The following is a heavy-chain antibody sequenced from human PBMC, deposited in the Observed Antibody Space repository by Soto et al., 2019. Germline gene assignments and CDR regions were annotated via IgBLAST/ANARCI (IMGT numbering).Heavy chain of an antibody. CDR2: IYYSGST. D-gene: IGHD2-8*01. Sequence: SETLSLTCTVSGGSISGYQGSWLRQPPGKGLEWIGYIYYSGSTYYNPSLRSRVAISVDTSKNQFSLKVSSVSAAATAGHYCASFHANYKYFFYSWGQGTLVTVSS. J-gene: IGHJ4*02. CDR1: GGSISGYQ. CDR3: ASFHANYKYFFYS. V-gene: IGHV4-59*01.